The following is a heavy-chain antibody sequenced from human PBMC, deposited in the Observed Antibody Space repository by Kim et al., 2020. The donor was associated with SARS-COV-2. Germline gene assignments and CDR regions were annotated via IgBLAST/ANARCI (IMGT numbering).Heavy chain of an antibody. CDR2: IIPIFGTA. Sequence: SVKVSCKASGGTFSSYAISWVRQAPGQGLEWMGGIIPIFGTANYAQKFQGRVTITADESTSTAYMELSSLRSEDTAVYYCARGGARGGSHIDPWGQGTLVPVSS. CDR3: ARGGARGGSHIDP. V-gene: IGHV1-69*13. D-gene: IGHD1-26*01. CDR1: GGTFSSYA. J-gene: IGHJ5*02.